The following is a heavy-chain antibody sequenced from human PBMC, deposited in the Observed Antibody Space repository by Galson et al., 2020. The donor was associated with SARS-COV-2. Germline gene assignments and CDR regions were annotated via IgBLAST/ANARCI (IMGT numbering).Heavy chain of an antibody. J-gene: IGHJ6*02. CDR3: ARDRGYCTNGVCYTPHLILLYYYGMDV. D-gene: IGHD2-8*01. V-gene: IGHV3-30*04. CDR1: GFTFSSYA. CDR2: ISYDGSNK. Sequence: GGSLRLSCAASGFTFSSYAMHWVRQAPGKGLEWVAVISYDGSNKYYADSVKGRFTISRANSKNTLYLQMNSLRAEDTAVYYCARDRGYCTNGVCYTPHLILLYYYGMDVWGQGTTVTVSS.